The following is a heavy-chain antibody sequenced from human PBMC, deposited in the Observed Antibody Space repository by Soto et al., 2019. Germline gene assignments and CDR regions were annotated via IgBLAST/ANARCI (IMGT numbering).Heavy chain of an antibody. Sequence: QVQLEQSGAEVKKPGASVKVSCKVSGYTLTELSMHWVRQAPGKGLEWMGGFDPEDGETIYAQKFQGRVTMTEDTSTDTAYMELRSLRSEDTAVYYCGTVYGDSVSRYFAYWGQGTLVTVSS. CDR3: GTVYGDSVSRYFAY. D-gene: IGHD4-17*01. CDR2: FDPEDGET. J-gene: IGHJ4*02. CDR1: GYTLTELS. V-gene: IGHV1-24*01.